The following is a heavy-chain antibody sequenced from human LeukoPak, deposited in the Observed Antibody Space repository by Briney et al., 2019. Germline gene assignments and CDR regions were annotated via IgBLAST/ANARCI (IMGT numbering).Heavy chain of an antibody. D-gene: IGHD3-9*01. CDR1: GFTFSSYG. CDR2: IWYDGSNK. Sequence: GVSLRLSCAASGFTFSSYGMHWVRQAPGKGLEWVAVIWYDGSNKYYADSVKGRFTISRDNSKTTLYLQMNSLRAEDTAVYYCARDRGDILTGYYTSHYYGMDVWGQGTTVTVSS. CDR3: ARDRGDILTGYYTSHYYGMDV. J-gene: IGHJ6*02. V-gene: IGHV3-33*01.